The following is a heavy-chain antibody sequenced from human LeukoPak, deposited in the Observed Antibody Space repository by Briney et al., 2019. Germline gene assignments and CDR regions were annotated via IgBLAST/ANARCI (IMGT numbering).Heavy chain of an antibody. J-gene: IGHJ3*02. D-gene: IGHD6-19*01. Sequence: ASVKVSCKASGYTFTGYYMHWVRQAPGQGLEWMGRINPNSGGTNYAQKFQGRATMTRDTSISTAYMEVSRLRSDDTAVYYCASLDSASGWTIWGQGTMVTVSS. CDR3: ASLDSASGWTI. V-gene: IGHV1-2*02. CDR1: GYTFTGYY. CDR2: INPNSGGT.